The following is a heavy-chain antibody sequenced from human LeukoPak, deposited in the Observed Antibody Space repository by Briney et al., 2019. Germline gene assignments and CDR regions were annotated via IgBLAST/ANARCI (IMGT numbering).Heavy chain of an antibody. Sequence: GGSLRLSCAASGFTFSSYAMSWVRQAPGKGLEWVSGISGSGGSTYYADSVKGRFTISRDNSKNTLYLQMISLRAEDTAVYYCAKDRYSNYGNWFDPWGQGTLVTVFS. D-gene: IGHD4-11*01. CDR3: AKDRYSNYGNWFDP. V-gene: IGHV3-23*01. J-gene: IGHJ5*02. CDR1: GFTFSSYA. CDR2: ISGSGGST.